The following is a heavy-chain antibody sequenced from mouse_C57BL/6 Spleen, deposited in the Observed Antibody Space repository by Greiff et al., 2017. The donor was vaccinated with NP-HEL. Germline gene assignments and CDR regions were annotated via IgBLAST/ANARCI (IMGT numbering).Heavy chain of an antibody. D-gene: IGHD4-1*02. J-gene: IGHJ3*01. CDR2: IYPGDGDT. CDR3: ASPTGNPFAY. Sequence: QVQLKESGPELVKPGASVKISCKASGYAFSSSWMNWVKQRPGKGLEWIGRIYPGDGDTNYNGKFKGKATLTADKSSSTAYMQLSSLTSVDSAVYFCASPTGNPFAYWGQGTLVTVSA. CDR1: GYAFSSSW. V-gene: IGHV1-82*01.